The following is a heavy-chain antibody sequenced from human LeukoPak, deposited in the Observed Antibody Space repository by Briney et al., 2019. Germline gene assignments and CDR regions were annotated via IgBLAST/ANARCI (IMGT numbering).Heavy chain of an antibody. Sequence: SETLSLTCAVYGGSFSGYYWSWIRQPPGKGLEWIGEINHSGSTNYNPSLKSRVTISVDTSKNQFSLKLSSVSAADTAVYYCARGDIVVVPAASTQPGGRYFDYWGQGTLVTVSS. CDR1: GGSFSGYY. V-gene: IGHV4-34*01. J-gene: IGHJ4*02. D-gene: IGHD2-2*01. CDR3: ARGDIVVVPAASTQPGGRYFDY. CDR2: INHSGST.